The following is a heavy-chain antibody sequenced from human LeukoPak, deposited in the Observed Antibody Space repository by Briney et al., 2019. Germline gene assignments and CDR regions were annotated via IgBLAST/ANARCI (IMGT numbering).Heavy chain of an antibody. V-gene: IGHV1-8*02. CDR3: ARAGTMVRGVIYY. Sequence: GASVKVSCKASGYTFTSYGISWVRQATGQGLEWMGWMNPNSGNTGYAQKFQGRVTMTRNTSISTAYMELSGLRSEDTAVYYCARAGTMVRGVIYYWGQGTLVTVSS. CDR2: MNPNSGNT. D-gene: IGHD3-10*01. J-gene: IGHJ4*02. CDR1: GYTFTSYG.